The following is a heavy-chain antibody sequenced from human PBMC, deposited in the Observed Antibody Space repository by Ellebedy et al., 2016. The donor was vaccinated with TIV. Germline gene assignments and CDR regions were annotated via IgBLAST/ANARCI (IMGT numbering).Heavy chain of an antibody. J-gene: IGHJ1*01. CDR1: GGSFSGYY. CDR3: ARVGYCSGGSCQGYFQH. V-gene: IGHV4-34*01. Sequence: SETLSLXXAVYGGSFSGYYWSWIRQPPGKGLEWIGEINHSGSTYYNPSLKSRVTISVDRSKNQFSLKLSSVTAADTAVYYCARVGYCSGGSCQGYFQHWGQGTLVTVSS. D-gene: IGHD2-15*01. CDR2: INHSGST.